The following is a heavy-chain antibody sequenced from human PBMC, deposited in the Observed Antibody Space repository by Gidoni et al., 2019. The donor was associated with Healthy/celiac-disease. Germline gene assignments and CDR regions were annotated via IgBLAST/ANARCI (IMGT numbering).Heavy chain of an antibody. CDR3: ARGTVVTAPLDY. V-gene: IGHV3-30-3*01. Sequence: QVQLVESGGGVVPPGRSLRLSWAASGVTVRSYAMHWVRQAPGKGLEWVAVISYDGSNKYHADSVKGRFTISIDNSKNTLYLQMNSLRAEDTAVYYCARGTVVTAPLDYWGQGTLVTVSS. CDR2: ISYDGSNK. CDR1: GVTVRSYA. J-gene: IGHJ4*02. D-gene: IGHD2-21*02.